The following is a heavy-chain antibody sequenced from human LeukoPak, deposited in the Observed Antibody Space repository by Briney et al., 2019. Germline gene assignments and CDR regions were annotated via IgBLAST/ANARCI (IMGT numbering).Heavy chain of an antibody. Sequence: PGGSLRLSCEASGFTVSSNYMSWVRQAPGKGLEWVSVIYGGGSTYYADSVKGRFTISRDTSKNTLYLQMNSLRAEDTAVYYCASWPGGWYGKDSWGQGTLVTVSS. CDR1: GFTVSSNY. D-gene: IGHD6-19*01. V-gene: IGHV3-53*01. J-gene: IGHJ4*02. CDR3: ASWPGGWYGKDS. CDR2: IYGGGST.